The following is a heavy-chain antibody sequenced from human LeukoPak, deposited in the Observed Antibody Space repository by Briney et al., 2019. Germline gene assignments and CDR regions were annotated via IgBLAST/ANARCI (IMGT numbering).Heavy chain of an antibody. Sequence: PSETLSLTCTVSGDSISVYYWSWIRQPPGKGLEWIGYIFTSGTTNYNPSLKSRVTISIDTSKNQFSLKLSSVTAADTAVYYCARGQWLDPSYFDYWGQGTLVTVSS. CDR1: GDSISVYY. CDR2: IFTSGTT. V-gene: IGHV4-4*09. J-gene: IGHJ4*02. D-gene: IGHD6-19*01. CDR3: ARGQWLDPSYFDY.